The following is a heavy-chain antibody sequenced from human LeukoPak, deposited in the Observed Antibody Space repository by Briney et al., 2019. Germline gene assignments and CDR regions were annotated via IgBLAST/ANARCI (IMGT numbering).Heavy chain of an antibody. V-gene: IGHV1-3*01. D-gene: IGHD4-17*01. Sequence: ASVKVSCKASGYTFTSYAMHWVRQAPGQRLEWMGWINAGNGNTKYSQKFQGRVTITRDTSASTVYMELSSLRSEDTAVYYCARVFSDYGDAEGYWGQGTLVTVSS. CDR3: ARVFSDYGDAEGY. CDR1: GYTFTSYA. CDR2: INAGNGNT. J-gene: IGHJ4*02.